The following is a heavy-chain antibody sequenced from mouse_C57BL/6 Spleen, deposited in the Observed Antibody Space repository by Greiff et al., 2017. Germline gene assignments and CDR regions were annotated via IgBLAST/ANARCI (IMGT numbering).Heavy chain of an antibody. D-gene: IGHD1-1*01. CDR1: GYTLPSYW. V-gene: IGHV1-69*01. J-gene: IGHJ2*01. Sequence: QVQLQQPGAELVMPGASVKLSCKASGYTLPSYWMHWVKQRPGQGLEWIGEIDPSASYTNYNQKFKGKSTLTVDKSSSTAYMQLSSLTSEDSAVYYCARSPLYYSYFDYWGQGTTLTVAS. CDR2: IDPSASYT. CDR3: ARSPLYYSYFDY.